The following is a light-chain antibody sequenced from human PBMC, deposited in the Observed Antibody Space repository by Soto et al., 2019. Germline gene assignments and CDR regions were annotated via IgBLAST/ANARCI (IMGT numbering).Light chain of an antibody. CDR3: QQRSDWEVT. CDR1: QAIKNY. V-gene: IGKV1-27*01. CDR2: AAS. J-gene: IGKJ4*01. Sequence: DIQMTQSPSSLSASVGDRVTITCRASQAIKNYVAWYQQKPGKVPNLLMYAASTLQSGVPSRFSGSVSGTDFTLTISSLEPEDFAVYYCQQRSDWEVTFGGGTKVEIK.